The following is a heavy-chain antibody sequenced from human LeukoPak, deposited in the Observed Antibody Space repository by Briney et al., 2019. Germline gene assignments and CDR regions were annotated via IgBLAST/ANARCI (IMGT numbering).Heavy chain of an antibody. D-gene: IGHD6-13*01. Sequence: GGSLRLSCAASGFTFSSYAMSWVRQAPGKGLEWVSAISGSGGSTYYADSVKGRFTISRDNSKNTLYLQMNGLRAEDTAVYYCAKEPGYSSSWRGVTPVDYWGQGTLVTVSS. CDR2: ISGSGGST. CDR3: AKEPGYSSSWRGVTPVDY. CDR1: GFTFSSYA. V-gene: IGHV3-23*01. J-gene: IGHJ4*02.